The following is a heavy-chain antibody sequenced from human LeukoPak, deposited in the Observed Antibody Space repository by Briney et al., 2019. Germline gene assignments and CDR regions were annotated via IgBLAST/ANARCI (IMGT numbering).Heavy chain of an antibody. V-gene: IGHV3-9*01. J-gene: IGHJ4*02. CDR1: GFTFDDYA. Sequence: SLTLSCAASGFTFDDYAMHCVRQAPGKGVEWVSGISWNSGSIGYADSVKGRFTISRDNAKNSLYLQMNSLRAEDTALYYCAKDHSVVITTGFDYWGQGTLVTVSS. CDR3: AKDHSVVITTGFDY. CDR2: ISWNSGSI. D-gene: IGHD3-22*01.